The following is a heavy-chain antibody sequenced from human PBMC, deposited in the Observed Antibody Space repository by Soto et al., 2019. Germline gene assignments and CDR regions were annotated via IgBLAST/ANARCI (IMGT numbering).Heavy chain of an antibody. D-gene: IGHD1-26*01. V-gene: IGHV1-8*01. J-gene: IGHJ5*02. CDR1: GYTFSSYD. CDR3: GIGDSRWERRWFAP. CDR2: MNPNSGTT. Sequence: QGQLVQSGAEVKKPGASVKVSCKASGYTFSSYDINWVRQATGQGLEWMGWMNPNSGTTGYAQKCQGRDTMTRNTARKTAYMERSSVRSEDPAVYYCGIGDSRWERRWFAPGGQGPLVTVSS.